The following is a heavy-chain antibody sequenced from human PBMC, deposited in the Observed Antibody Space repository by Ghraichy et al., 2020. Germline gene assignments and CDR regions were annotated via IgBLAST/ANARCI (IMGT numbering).Heavy chain of an antibody. V-gene: IGHV4-61*01. Sequence: SETLSLTCAVSGGSVTRGSYYWSWIRQPPGKGLEWIGHIFYSGSIDNNPSLKSRVTISIDTSKNQISLKLGSVTAADTAVYYCARLYGDYKSRFFQHWGQGTLVIVSS. J-gene: IGHJ1*01. CDR3: ARLYGDYKSRFFQH. CDR1: GGSVTRGSYY. CDR2: IFYSGSI. D-gene: IGHD4-17*01.